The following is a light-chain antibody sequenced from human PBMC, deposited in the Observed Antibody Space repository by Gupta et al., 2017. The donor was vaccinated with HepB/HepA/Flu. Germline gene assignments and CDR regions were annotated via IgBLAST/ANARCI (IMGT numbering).Light chain of an antibody. Sequence: DIQMTKSPSTLSASDGDRVTITCRASEGIGDWVAWYQQKPGNAPKLLIYRAASLETGVPSRFSGSRSGTEFTLTISSLQPDDFAVYYCQHYNAYPWTFGLGTKVDFK. CDR3: QHYNAYPWT. V-gene: IGKV1-5*03. J-gene: IGKJ1*01. CDR1: EGIGDW. CDR2: RAA.